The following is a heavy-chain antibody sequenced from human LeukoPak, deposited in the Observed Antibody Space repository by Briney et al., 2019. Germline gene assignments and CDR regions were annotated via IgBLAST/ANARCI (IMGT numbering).Heavy chain of an antibody. CDR3: ARGYSIDY. D-gene: IGHD6-13*01. CDR1: GVSISSSSYY. J-gene: IGHJ4*02. CDR2: IYYSGST. V-gene: IGHV4-39*01. Sequence: PSETLSLTCTVSGVSISSSSYYWGWIRQPPGKGLEWIGSIYYSGSTYYNPSLKSRVTISVDTSKNQFSLKLSSVTAADTAVYYCARGYSIDYWGQGTLVTVSS.